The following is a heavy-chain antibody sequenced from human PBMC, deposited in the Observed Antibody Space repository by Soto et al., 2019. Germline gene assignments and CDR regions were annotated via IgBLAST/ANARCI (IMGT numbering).Heavy chain of an antibody. CDR3: ARDLPPVDY. Sequence: QIQLVQSGAEVKKPGASVKVSCKASGYTFSSYHITWVRQAPGQGLEWMGWISAYNGNTNYAQNLQGRVTMTTDPSTSTAYMQLRSLRSDDTAVYYCARDLPPVDYWGQGTLVTVSS. J-gene: IGHJ4*02. CDR2: ISAYNGNT. CDR1: GYTFSSYH. V-gene: IGHV1-18*01.